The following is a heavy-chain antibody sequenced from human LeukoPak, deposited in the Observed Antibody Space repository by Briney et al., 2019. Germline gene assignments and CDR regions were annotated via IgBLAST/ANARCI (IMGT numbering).Heavy chain of an antibody. CDR1: GGSFSGYY. V-gene: IGHV4-34*01. CDR3: ARRRRYYYGSGRFDY. D-gene: IGHD3-10*01. J-gene: IGHJ4*02. Sequence: SETLSLTCAVYGGSFSGYYWSWIRQPPGKGLEWIGEINHSGSTNYNPSLKSRVTISVDTSKNQFSLKLSSVAAADTAVYYCARRRRYYYGSGRFDYWGQGTLVTVSS. CDR2: INHSGST.